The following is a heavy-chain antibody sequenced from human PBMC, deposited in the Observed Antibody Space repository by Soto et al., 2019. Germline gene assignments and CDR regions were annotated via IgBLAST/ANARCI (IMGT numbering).Heavy chain of an antibody. CDR1: GGSFSGYY. CDR3: ARALSSTAGLYFDL. V-gene: IGHV4-34*01. Sequence: SETLSLTCAVYGGSFSGYYWSWIRQPPGKGLEWIGEINHSGSTNYNPSLKSRVTISVDTSKNQFSLKLSSVTAADTAVYYCARALSSTAGLYFDLWGQGTLVTVSS. D-gene: IGHD6-13*01. CDR2: INHSGST. J-gene: IGHJ4*02.